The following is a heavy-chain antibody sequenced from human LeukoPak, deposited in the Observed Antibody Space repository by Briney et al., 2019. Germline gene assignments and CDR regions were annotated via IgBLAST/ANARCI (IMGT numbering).Heavy chain of an antibody. CDR3: AGDEGWTFDV. V-gene: IGHV3-7*01. CDR2: IKQDGSEK. CDR1: GFTFSDYW. Sequence: GGSLRLSCAASGFTFSDYWMSWFSQAPGKGPEWVAIIKQDGSEKYYVDSVKGRFTTSRANTKNSLFLQMNSLGADDAAVYYCAGDEGWTFDVWGQGTKVTVSS. J-gene: IGHJ3*01. D-gene: IGHD3/OR15-3a*01.